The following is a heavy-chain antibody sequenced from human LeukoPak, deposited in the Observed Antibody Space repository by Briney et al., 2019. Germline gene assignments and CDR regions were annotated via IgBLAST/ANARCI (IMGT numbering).Heavy chain of an antibody. CDR3: AKWDNWNDAGGDAFDI. V-gene: IGHV3-7*03. Sequence: GGSLRLSCAASGFTFSSYWMNWARQAPGKGLEWVASINHNGNVNYYVDSVKGRFTISRDNAKNSLYLQMSNLRAEDTAVYFCAKWDNWNDAGGDAFDIWGQGTMVTVSS. J-gene: IGHJ3*02. CDR1: GFTFSSYW. CDR2: INHNGNVN. D-gene: IGHD1-1*01.